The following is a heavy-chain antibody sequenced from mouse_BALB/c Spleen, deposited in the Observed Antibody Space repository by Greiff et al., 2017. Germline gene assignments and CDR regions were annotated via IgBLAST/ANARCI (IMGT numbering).Heavy chain of an antibody. D-gene: IGHD1-1*01. CDR1: GFNIKDTY. CDR2: IDPANGNT. V-gene: IGHV14-3*02. CDR3: ALHYYGGSCGYFDV. J-gene: IGHJ1*01. Sequence: EVQLQQSGAELVKPGASVKLSCTASGFNIKDTYMHWVKQRPEQGLEWIGRIDPANGNTKYDPKFQGKATITADTSSNTAYLQLSSLTSEDTAVYYCALHYYGGSCGYFDVWGAGTTVTVSS.